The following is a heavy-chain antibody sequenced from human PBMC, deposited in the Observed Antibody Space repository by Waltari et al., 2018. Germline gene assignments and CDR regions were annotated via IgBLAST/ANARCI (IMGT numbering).Heavy chain of an antibody. CDR2: IYNSGST. CDR3: ARSIAAAGEFDY. J-gene: IGHJ3*01. Sequence: QLQLQESGPGLVKPSETLSLTCTVSGGSISSSSYYCGWLRQPPGKGRLGIGSIYNSGSTYYNQSFKSRVTISVDTSKNQFYLKLSSVTAADTAVYYCARSIAAAGEFDYWGQGTMVTVSS. D-gene: IGHD6-13*01. V-gene: IGHV4-39*01. CDR1: GGSISSSSYY.